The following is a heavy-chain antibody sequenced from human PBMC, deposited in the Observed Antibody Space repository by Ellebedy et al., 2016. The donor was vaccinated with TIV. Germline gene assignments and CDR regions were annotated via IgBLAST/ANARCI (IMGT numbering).Heavy chain of an antibody. J-gene: IGHJ4*02. Sequence: GGSLRLSCAASGFSFSNYVMHWVRQTPGKGLEWVAVISYDGSNKYYTESVKGRFTISRDDSNNTLYLQMNSLRPEDTAVYFCARDRQWLIFDYWGQGALVTVSS. CDR3: ARDRQWLIFDY. CDR1: GFSFSNYV. D-gene: IGHD6-19*01. CDR2: ISYDGSNK. V-gene: IGHV3-30-3*01.